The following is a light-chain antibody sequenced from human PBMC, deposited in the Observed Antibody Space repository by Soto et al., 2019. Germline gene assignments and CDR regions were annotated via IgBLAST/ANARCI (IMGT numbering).Light chain of an antibody. CDR1: TGAVTGGHY. CDR3: LLIYPGVGEV. Sequence: QAVVTQEPSLTVSPGGTVTLTCGSSTGAVTGGHYPHWFQQKSGQAPRTLIYDTNNRHSWTPARFSGSLLGGKGALTLSDAQPEDEADYYCLLIYPGVGEVFGTGTKLTVL. V-gene: IGLV7-46*01. J-gene: IGLJ1*01. CDR2: DTN.